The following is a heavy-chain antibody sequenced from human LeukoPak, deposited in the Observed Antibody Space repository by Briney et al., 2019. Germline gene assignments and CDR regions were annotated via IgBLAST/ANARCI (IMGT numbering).Heavy chain of an antibody. CDR3: ATSKGLGSYGDLFDY. V-gene: IGHV1-24*01. CDR2: FDPEDGET. Sequence: ASVKVSCKVSGYTFTELSMHWVRQAPGKGLEWMGGFDPEDGETIYAQKFQGRVTMTEDTSTDTAYMELRSLRSEDTAVYYCATSKGLGSYGDLFDYRGQGTQVTVSS. D-gene: IGHD4-17*01. J-gene: IGHJ4*02. CDR1: GYTFTELS.